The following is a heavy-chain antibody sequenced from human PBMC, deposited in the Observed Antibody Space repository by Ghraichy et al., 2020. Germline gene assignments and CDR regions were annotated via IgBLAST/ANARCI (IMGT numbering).Heavy chain of an antibody. J-gene: IGHJ6*02. CDR1: GGSISSYY. D-gene: IGHD6-19*01. V-gene: IGHV4-59*08. CDR3: ASHLEVAGPAYYYYYGMDV. CDR2: IYYSGST. Sequence: SQTLSLTCTVSGGSISSYYWSWIRQPPGKGLEWIGYIYYSGSTNYNPSLKSRVTISVDTSKNQFSLKLSSVTAADTAVYYCASHLEVAGPAYYYYYGMDVWGQGTTVTVSS.